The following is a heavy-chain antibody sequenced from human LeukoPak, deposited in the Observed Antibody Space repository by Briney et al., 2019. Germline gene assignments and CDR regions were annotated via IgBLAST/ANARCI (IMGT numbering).Heavy chain of an antibody. D-gene: IGHD3-16*02. CDR2: INPNSGGT. CDR3: ARGVLLRLRLGELSLRDRFDP. J-gene: IGHJ5*02. Sequence: ASVKVSCKASGYTFTGYYMHWVRQAPGQGLEWMGWINPNSGGTNYAQKFQGRVTMTRDTSISTAYMKLSRLRSDDTAVYYCARGVLLRLRLGELSLRDRFDPWGQGTLVTVSS. CDR1: GYTFTGYY. V-gene: IGHV1-2*02.